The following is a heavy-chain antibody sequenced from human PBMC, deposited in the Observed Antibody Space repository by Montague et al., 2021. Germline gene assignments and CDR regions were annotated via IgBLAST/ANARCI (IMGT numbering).Heavy chain of an antibody. CDR2: IFYSGNT. Sequence: TLSLTCTVSGGSISSGGYYWSWIRQLPGKGLEWIGYIFYSGNTYYNPSLKSRVTISVDTSKNQFSLKLSSVTAADTAVYYCARAEEYYGSGSYLGFDYWGQGTQGTVSS. V-gene: IGHV4-31*03. CDR1: GGSISSGGYY. J-gene: IGHJ4*02. CDR3: ARAEEYYGSGSYLGFDY. D-gene: IGHD3-10*01.